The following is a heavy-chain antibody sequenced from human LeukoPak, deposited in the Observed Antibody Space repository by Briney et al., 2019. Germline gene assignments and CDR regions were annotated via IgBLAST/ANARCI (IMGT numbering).Heavy chain of an antibody. CDR3: AIPPGYCGNDCSIDH. V-gene: IGHV5-51*01. J-gene: IGHJ4*02. D-gene: IGHD2-21*02. CDR1: GYSFSNYW. CDR2: IYPGDYET. Sequence: GASLETSYEGSGYSFSNYWIGWVRPMPGKGLGWMGIIYPGDYETRYSPSFQGLVTISVDKSISTAYLQWSSLKASDTAMYYCAIPPGYCGNDCSIDHWGQGTLVTVSS.